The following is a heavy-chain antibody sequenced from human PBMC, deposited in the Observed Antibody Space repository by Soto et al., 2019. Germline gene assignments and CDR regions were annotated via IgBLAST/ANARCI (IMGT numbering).Heavy chain of an antibody. Sequence: GGSLRLSCAASGFTFSSYAMSWVRQAPGKGLEWVSAISGSGGSTYYADSVKGRFTISRDNSKNTLYLQMNSLRAEDTAVYYCAKGPPPELLSLPGLDAFDIWGQGTMVTVSS. CDR1: GFTFSSYA. V-gene: IGHV3-23*01. J-gene: IGHJ3*02. CDR3: AKGPPPELLSLPGLDAFDI. CDR2: ISGSGGST. D-gene: IGHD2-15*01.